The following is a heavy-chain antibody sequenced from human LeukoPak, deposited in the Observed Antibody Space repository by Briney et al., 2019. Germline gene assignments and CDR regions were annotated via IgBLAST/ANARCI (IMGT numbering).Heavy chain of an antibody. Sequence: PGGSLRLSCAASGFTFSNYWMHWVRKAPGNGVGRVSRINSDGSGTTYADSVRGRFTISRDNARNTLYLQVNSLRAEDTAVYYCARTEGTVAYDSWGQGTLVTVSS. V-gene: IGHV3-74*01. CDR2: INSDGSGT. CDR3: ARTEGTVAYDS. CDR1: GFTFSNYW. D-gene: IGHD4-23*01. J-gene: IGHJ5*01.